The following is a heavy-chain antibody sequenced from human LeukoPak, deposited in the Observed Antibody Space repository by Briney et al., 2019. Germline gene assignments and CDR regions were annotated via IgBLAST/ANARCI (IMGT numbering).Heavy chain of an antibody. CDR3: AKDQVGAKDAFDI. CDR2: ISGGGGST. Sequence: GGSLRLSCAASGFTFSSYAMSWVRQAPGKGLEWVSAISGGGGSTYYADSVKGRFTISRDNSKNTLYLQMNSLRAEDTAVYYCAKDQVGAKDAFDIWGQGTMVTVSS. D-gene: IGHD1-26*01. CDR1: GFTFSSYA. J-gene: IGHJ3*02. V-gene: IGHV3-23*01.